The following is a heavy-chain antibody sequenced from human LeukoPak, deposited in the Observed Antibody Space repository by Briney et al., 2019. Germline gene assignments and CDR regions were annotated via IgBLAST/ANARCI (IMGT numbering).Heavy chain of an antibody. CDR1: GGSISSSSYY. CDR2: IYYSGST. Sequence: PSETLSLTCTVSGGSISSSSYYWGWIRQPPGKGLEWIGSIYYSGSTYYNPSLKSRVTISVDTSKNQFSLKLSSVTAADTAVYYCARHKYGDPFGYWGQGTLVTVSS. J-gene: IGHJ4*02. V-gene: IGHV4-39*01. D-gene: IGHD4-17*01. CDR3: ARHKYGDPFGY.